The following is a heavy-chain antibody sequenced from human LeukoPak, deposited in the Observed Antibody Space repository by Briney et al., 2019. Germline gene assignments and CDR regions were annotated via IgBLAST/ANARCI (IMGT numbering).Heavy chain of an antibody. CDR2: VDHGGSGT. Sequence: PGGSLRLSCATSGFTFTSYWMHWVRQVAGKGLVWLARVDHGGSGTNYADSVKGRFTISRDNAKNTVYLQMNSLRAEDTAVYYCAKGVVVPAAILDYWGQGTLVTVSS. D-gene: IGHD2-2*01. CDR1: GFTFTSYW. CDR3: AKGVVVPAAILDY. J-gene: IGHJ4*02. V-gene: IGHV3-74*01.